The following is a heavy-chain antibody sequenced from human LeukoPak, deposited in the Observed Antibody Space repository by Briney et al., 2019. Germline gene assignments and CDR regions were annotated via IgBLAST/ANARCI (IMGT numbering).Heavy chain of an antibody. CDR3: ARNNWNSRYYSYMGV. V-gene: IGHV3-11*01. D-gene: IGHD1-7*01. J-gene: IGHJ6*03. CDR1: GFTFSDYY. Sequence: PGGSLRLSCAASGFTFSDYYMSWIRQAPGKGLEWVSYISSSGSTIYYADSVKGRFTISRDNAKNSLYLQMNSLRAEDTALYHCARNNWNSRYYSYMGVGGKGPTVP. CDR2: ISSSGSTI.